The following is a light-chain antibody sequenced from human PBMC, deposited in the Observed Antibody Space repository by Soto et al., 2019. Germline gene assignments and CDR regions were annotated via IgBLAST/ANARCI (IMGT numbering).Light chain of an antibody. CDR3: CSYAGYSTSAV. CDR1: SSDVGSYNL. CDR2: GGG. Sequence: QSVLTQPASVSGSPGQSITISCTGTSSDVGSYNLVSWYQQHPGKAPKVIIYGGGKRPSGVSNRFSGSKSGITASLTISGLQAEDEADYYCCSYAGYSTSAVFGGGTKLTVL. V-gene: IGLV2-23*01. J-gene: IGLJ2*01.